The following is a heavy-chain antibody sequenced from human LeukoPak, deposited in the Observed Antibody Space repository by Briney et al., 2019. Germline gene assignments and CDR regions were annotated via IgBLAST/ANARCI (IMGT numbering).Heavy chain of an antibody. CDR1: GGTFSSYA. CDR3: ARGPGYYYYYYYMDV. Sequence: SVKVSCKASGGTFSSYAISWVRQAPGQGLEWMGRIIPILGIANYAQKFQGRVTITTDESTSTAYMELSSLRSEDTAVYYCARGPGYYYYYYYMDVWGKGTTVTVSS. D-gene: IGHD6-25*01. CDR2: IIPILGIA. J-gene: IGHJ6*03. V-gene: IGHV1-69*04.